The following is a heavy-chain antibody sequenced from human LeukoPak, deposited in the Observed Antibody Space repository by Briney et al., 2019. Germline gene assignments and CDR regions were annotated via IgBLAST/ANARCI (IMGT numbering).Heavy chain of an antibody. D-gene: IGHD1-1*01. CDR3: ATHWRGR. Sequence: GGSLRPSCAASGFTFSSYAMSWVRQAPGKGPEWVANIKEDGSRRYYSESVRGRFTISRDNSENSLYLQMNSLRAEDTAVYYCATHWRGRWGQGTLVTVSS. V-gene: IGHV3-7*03. CDR2: IKEDGSRR. J-gene: IGHJ4*02. CDR1: GFTFSSYA.